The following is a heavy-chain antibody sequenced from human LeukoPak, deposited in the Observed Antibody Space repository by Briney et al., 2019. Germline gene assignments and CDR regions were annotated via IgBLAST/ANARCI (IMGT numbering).Heavy chain of an antibody. V-gene: IGHV1-46*01. J-gene: IGHJ6*03. CDR1: GGTFSSYA. D-gene: IGHD3-3*01. CDR3: ARDANTVDVDYDFWSGYFLAPYYMDV. CDR2: INPSGGST. Sequence: PVASVKVSCKASGGTFSSYAISWVRQAPGQGREWMGIINPSGGSTSYAQKFQGRVTMTRDTSTSTVYMELSSLRSEDTAVYYCARDANTVDVDYDFWSGYFLAPYYMDVWGKGTTVTVSS.